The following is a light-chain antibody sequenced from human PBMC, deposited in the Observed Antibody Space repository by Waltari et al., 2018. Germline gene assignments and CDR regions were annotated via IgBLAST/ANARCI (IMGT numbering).Light chain of an antibody. CDR2: AAS. CDR1: QGSSSD. Sequence: IQLTQSPSSLSASVGDRVTITCRASQGSSSDLAWYQQKPGKPPKLLIYAASTLQSGVPSRFSGSGSGTGFTLTISSLQPEDFATYYCQQLNTYPLSCGPGTKVDIK. V-gene: IGKV1-9*01. CDR3: QQLNTYPLS. J-gene: IGKJ3*01.